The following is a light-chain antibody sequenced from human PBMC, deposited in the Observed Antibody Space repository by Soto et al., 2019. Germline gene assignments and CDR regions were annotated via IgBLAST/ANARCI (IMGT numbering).Light chain of an antibody. V-gene: IGKV1-27*01. CDR3: QQYNIAPWT. J-gene: IGKJ1*01. CDR1: QGVSSY. Sequence: DIQMTQSPSSLSASVGDRVTITCRASQGVSSYLAWYQQKPGKVPKLLISDASSLQPGVPSRFSGSGSGTDFTLTISSLQPEDIATYYCQQYNIAPWTFGQGTKLEIK. CDR2: DAS.